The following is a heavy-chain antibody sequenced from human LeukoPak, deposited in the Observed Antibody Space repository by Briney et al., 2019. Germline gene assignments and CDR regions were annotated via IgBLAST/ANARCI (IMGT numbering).Heavy chain of an antibody. J-gene: IGHJ5*02. Sequence: ASVKVSCKASGYTFTSHGISWVRQAPGQGLEWMGWIGGYSGNTNYAQKLQGRVTMTTDTSTSTAYMELRSLRSDDTAVYYCARDGVLWFGELSPNWFDPWGQGTLVTVSS. CDR3: ARDGVLWFGELSPNWFDP. CDR1: GYTFTSHG. CDR2: IGGYSGNT. D-gene: IGHD3-10*01. V-gene: IGHV1-18*04.